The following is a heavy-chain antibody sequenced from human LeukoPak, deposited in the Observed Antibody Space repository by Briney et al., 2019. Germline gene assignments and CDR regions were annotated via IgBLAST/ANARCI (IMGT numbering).Heavy chain of an antibody. Sequence: ASVKVSCKASGYTFTGYYMHWVRQAPGQGFEWMGWINPNSGGTNYAQKFQGRVTMTRDTSISTAYMELSRLRSDDTAVYYCARGGGYCSSTSCYNNWFDPWGQGTLVTVSS. V-gene: IGHV1-2*02. D-gene: IGHD2-2*02. CDR1: GYTFTGYY. CDR3: ARGGGYCSSTSCYNNWFDP. CDR2: INPNSGGT. J-gene: IGHJ5*02.